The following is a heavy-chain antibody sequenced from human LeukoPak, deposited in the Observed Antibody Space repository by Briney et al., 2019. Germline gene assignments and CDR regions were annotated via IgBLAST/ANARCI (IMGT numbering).Heavy chain of an antibody. CDR3: ARDFEYSSSTGVY. CDR2: IWYDGRTK. D-gene: IGHD5-12*01. V-gene: IGHV3-33*01. CDR1: GFTFSKYG. J-gene: IGHJ4*02. Sequence: GRSLRLSCAASGFTFSKYGIHWVRQAPGKGLEWAAVIWYDGRTKYYADSVKGRFTISRDNSKNTLYLQMNSLRAEDTAVYYCARDFEYSSSTGVYWGQGTLVTVSS.